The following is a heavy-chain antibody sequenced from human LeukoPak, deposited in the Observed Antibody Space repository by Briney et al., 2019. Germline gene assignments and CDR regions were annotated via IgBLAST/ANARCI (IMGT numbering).Heavy chain of an antibody. CDR2: IYYSGST. Sequence: SEALSLTCTGSGGSLSRYYWSWIRQPPGKGLDGIGYIYYSGSTNYNPSLKSRVTISVDTSKNQFYLKLSSVTAADTAVYYCAREFYDILTGYYYGMDVWGKGTTVTVSS. J-gene: IGHJ6*04. CDR1: GGSLSRYY. CDR3: AREFYDILTGYYYGMDV. D-gene: IGHD3-9*01. V-gene: IGHV4-59*12.